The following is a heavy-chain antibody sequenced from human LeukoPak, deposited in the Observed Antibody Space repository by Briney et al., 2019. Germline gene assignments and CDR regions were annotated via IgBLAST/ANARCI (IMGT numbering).Heavy chain of an antibody. J-gene: IGHJ5*02. CDR2: INPNSDGT. CDR3: ARARTYCSGGSCYLLDP. CDR1: GYTFTGYY. Sequence: ASVKVSCKASGYTFTGYYMHWVRQAPGQGLEWMGWINPNSDGTNYAQKFQGRVTMTRDTSISTAYMELSRLRSDDTAVYYCARARTYCSGGSCYLLDPWGQGTLVTVSS. V-gene: IGHV1-2*02. D-gene: IGHD2-15*01.